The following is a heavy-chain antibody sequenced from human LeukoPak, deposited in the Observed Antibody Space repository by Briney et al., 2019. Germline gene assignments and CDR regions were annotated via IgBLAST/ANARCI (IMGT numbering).Heavy chain of an antibody. CDR1: GYSFTSYW. CDR2: IYPGDSDI. D-gene: IGHD6-13*01. J-gene: IGHJ4*02. V-gene: IGHV5-51*01. CDR3: ATRKMYSPSWSFDY. Sequence: GESLKISCKGSGYSFTSYWIAWVRQMPGKGLEWMGIIYPGDSDIRYSPSFQGQVTISAGKSINTAYVQWTSLKASDTAMYYCATRKMYSPSWSFDYWGQGALVTVSS.